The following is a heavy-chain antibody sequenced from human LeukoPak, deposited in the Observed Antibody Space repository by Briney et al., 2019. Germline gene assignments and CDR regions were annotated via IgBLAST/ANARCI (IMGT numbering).Heavy chain of an antibody. CDR1: GYTFTSYG. D-gene: IGHD3-3*01. CDR2: ISAYNGNT. V-gene: IGHV1-18*01. J-gene: IGHJ4*02. CDR3: ARDLGSQHPPNYDFWSGYRDGPTFDY. Sequence: ASVKVSCKASGYTFTSYGISWVRQAPGQGLEWMGWISAYNGNTNYAQKLQGRVTMTTDTSTSTAYMELRSLRSDDTAVYYCARDLGSQHPPNYDFWSGYRDGPTFDYWGQGTLVTVSS.